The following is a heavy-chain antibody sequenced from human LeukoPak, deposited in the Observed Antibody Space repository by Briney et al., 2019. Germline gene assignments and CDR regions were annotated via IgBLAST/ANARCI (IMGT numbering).Heavy chain of an antibody. Sequence: GGSLRLSCAASGFTFSNHWMHWVRQVPGKGLVSVSRIHIDENRKTYADSVKGRFTISRDNAKNTLYLQMNSLGVEDTAVYYCVRGSSDWNGMDVWGQGTTFTVSS. CDR3: VRGSSDWNGMDV. D-gene: IGHD6-19*01. J-gene: IGHJ6*02. CDR2: IHIDENRK. CDR1: GFTFSNHW. V-gene: IGHV3-74*01.